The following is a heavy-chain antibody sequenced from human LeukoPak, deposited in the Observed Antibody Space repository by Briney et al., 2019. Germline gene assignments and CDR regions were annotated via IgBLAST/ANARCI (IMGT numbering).Heavy chain of an antibody. CDR1: GYTFTSYY. J-gene: IGHJ4*02. V-gene: IGHV1-46*01. Sequence: ASVKVSCKASGYTFTSYYMHWVRQAPGQGLEWMGIINPSGGSTSYAQKFQGRVTMTRDTSTSTVYMELSSLRAEDTAVYYCGILQIVPVAMPFDYWGQGTLVTVSS. CDR2: INPSGGST. CDR3: GILQIVPVAMPFDY. D-gene: IGHD2-2*01.